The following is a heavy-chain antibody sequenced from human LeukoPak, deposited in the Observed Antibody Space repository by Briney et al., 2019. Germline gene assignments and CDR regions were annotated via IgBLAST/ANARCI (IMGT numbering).Heavy chain of an antibody. CDR3: AKEGDGYNPEVDY. CDR2: IRYDGNNE. CDR1: GFTLNNYG. V-gene: IGHV3-30*02. J-gene: IGHJ4*02. D-gene: IGHD5-24*01. Sequence: GGSLRLSCAGFGFTLNNYGIHWVRQAPGKGLEWVAFIRYDGNNEYYADSVKGRFTISRDNSKNTLYLEMDSLRAEDTAVYYCAKEGDGYNPEVDYWGQGTLVTVSS.